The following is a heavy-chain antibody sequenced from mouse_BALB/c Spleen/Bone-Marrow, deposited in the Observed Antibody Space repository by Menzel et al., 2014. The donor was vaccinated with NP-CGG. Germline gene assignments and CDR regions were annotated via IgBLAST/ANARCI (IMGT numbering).Heavy chain of an antibody. Sequence: VQLVESGSVLVRPGASVKLSCKASGYTFTSSWMHWAKQRPGQGLEWIGEIHPNSGNTNYNEKFKGKATLTVDTSSSTAYVDLSSLTSEDSAVYYCARGATALDYWGQGTTLTVSS. CDR3: ARGATALDY. CDR2: IHPNSGNT. V-gene: IGHV1S130*01. CDR1: GYTFTSSW. J-gene: IGHJ2*01. D-gene: IGHD1-2*01.